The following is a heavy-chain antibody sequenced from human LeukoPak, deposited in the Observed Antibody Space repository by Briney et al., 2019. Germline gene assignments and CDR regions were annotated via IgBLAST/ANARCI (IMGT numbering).Heavy chain of an antibody. D-gene: IGHD3-22*01. J-gene: IGHJ4*02. CDR2: ISSSGSTI. V-gene: IGHV3-11*01. Sequence: GGSLRLSCTASGFTFGDYAMSWVRQAPGKGLEWVSYISSSGSTIYYADSVKGRFTISRDNAKNSLYLQMNSLRAEDTAVYYCARLDSSGYEFDYWGQGTLVTVSS. CDR1: GFTFGDYA. CDR3: ARLDSSGYEFDY.